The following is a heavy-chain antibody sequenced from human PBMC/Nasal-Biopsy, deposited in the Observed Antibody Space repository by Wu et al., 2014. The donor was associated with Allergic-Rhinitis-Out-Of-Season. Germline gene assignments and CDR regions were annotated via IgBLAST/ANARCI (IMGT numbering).Heavy chain of an antibody. CDR3: AKDRGRRESYRNWDDTPVEY. J-gene: IGHJ4*02. D-gene: IGHD1-1*01. V-gene: IGHV3-30*18. CDR1: GFTLADHG. CDR2: ASYDGTVR. Sequence: LRLSCAASGFTLADHGMSWVRQVPGKGLEWVAIASYDGTVRNYGDSVKGRFSISRDNSKNTLYLQMDSLRPEETAAYYCAKDRGRRESYRNWDDTPVEYWGQGTLVNVSS.